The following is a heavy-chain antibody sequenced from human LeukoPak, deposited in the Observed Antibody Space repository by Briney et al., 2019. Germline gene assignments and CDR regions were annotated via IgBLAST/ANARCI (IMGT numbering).Heavy chain of an antibody. V-gene: IGHV3-23*01. Sequence: GGSLRLSCAASGFTSSNFAMNWVRQAPGKGLECVSSISGSTGRTYYADSVKGRFTTSRDDSKNTVYLEMNSLRVEDTALYFCAKANRGSECFYIMDVWGQGTMVTVSS. CDR2: ISGSTGRT. CDR1: GFTSSNFA. D-gene: IGHD3-16*01. J-gene: IGHJ6*02. CDR3: AKANRGSECFYIMDV.